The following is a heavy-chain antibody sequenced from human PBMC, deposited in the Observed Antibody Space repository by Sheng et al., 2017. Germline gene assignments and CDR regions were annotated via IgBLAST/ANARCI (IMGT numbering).Heavy chain of an antibody. D-gene: IGHD6-6*01. J-gene: IGHJ4*02. Sequence: QVQLQQWGAGLLKPSETLSLTCAVYGGSFSGYYWSWIRQPPREGAWRWIGEINHGGSTNYNPSLKSRVTISVDTSKNQFSLKLSSVTAADTAVYYCARSSSIAARRPYRQRNSFDYWGQGTRGHRLL. CDR2: INHGGST. V-gene: IGHV4-34*01. CDR3: ARSSSIAARRPYRQRNSFDY. CDR1: GGSFSGYY.